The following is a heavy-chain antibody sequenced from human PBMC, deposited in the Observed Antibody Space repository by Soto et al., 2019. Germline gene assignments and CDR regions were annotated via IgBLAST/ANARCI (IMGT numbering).Heavy chain of an antibody. CDR3: ARQKILGATFFDS. V-gene: IGHV4-61*01. CDR2: ISYSGIT. Sequence: KPSETLSLTCTVSGGSVSSGSYYWSWIRQPPGKGLEWIAYISYSGITHYSPSLESRATIPVDTSKNQFFLKLTSMTAADTAVYYCARQKILGATFFDSWGQGTLVTVSS. CDR1: GGSVSSGSYY. D-gene: IGHD1-26*01. J-gene: IGHJ4*02.